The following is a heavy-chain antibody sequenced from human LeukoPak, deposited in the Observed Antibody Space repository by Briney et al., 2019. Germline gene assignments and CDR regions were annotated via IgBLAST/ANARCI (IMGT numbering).Heavy chain of an antibody. CDR2: VSGRGGST. Sequence: GGSLRLSCAASGFTFSSYAMSWVRQAPGKGLEWVSAVSGRGGSTYYADSVKGRFTISRDNSKNTLYLQMNSLRAEDTAVYYCARGMITMVRGVPDAFDIWGQGTMVTVSS. J-gene: IGHJ3*02. V-gene: IGHV3-23*01. CDR3: ARGMITMVRGVPDAFDI. CDR1: GFTFSSYA. D-gene: IGHD3-10*01.